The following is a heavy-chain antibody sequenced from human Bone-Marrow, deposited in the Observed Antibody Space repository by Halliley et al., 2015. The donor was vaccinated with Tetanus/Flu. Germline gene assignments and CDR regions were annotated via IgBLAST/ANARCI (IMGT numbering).Heavy chain of an antibody. V-gene: IGHV3-33*04. D-gene: IGHD3-16*01. CDR2: ISYDGSKQ. Sequence: VAVISYDGSKQFYRDSVKGRFTISRDNSMNTLFLQMSNLRVDDTARYFCAREGAYFHQGMDSWGQGTTVTVSS. CDR3: AREGAYFHQGMDS. J-gene: IGHJ6*02.